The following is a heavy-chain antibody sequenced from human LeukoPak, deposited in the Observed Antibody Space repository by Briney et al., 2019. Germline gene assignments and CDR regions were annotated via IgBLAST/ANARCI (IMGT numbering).Heavy chain of an antibody. Sequence: SETLSLTCAVYGGSFSGYYWSWIRQPPGKGLEWIGEINHSGSTNYNPSLKSRVTISVDTSKNQFSLKLSSVTAADTAVYYCARKVAGYFDYWGQGTLDTVSS. CDR3: ARKVAGYFDY. CDR1: GGSFSGYY. J-gene: IGHJ4*02. V-gene: IGHV4-34*01. D-gene: IGHD6-19*01. CDR2: INHSGST.